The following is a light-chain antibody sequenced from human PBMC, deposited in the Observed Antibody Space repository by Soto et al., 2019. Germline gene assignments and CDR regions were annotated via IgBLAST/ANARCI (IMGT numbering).Light chain of an antibody. V-gene: IGKV3-20*01. J-gene: IGKJ5*01. CDR1: QSVSSSY. CDR3: QQYGGSPAEVT. CDR2: GAS. Sequence: EIVLTQSPGTLSLSPGERATLSCRASQSVSSSYLAWYQQKPGQAPRLLIYGASSRATGIPDRFSGSGSGTDFTLTISRLEPEDFAVYYRQQYGGSPAEVTFGQGTRLEIK.